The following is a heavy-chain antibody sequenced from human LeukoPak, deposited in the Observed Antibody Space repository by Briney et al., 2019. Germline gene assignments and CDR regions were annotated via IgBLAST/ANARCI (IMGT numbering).Heavy chain of an antibody. V-gene: IGHV4-61*02. J-gene: IGHJ5*02. D-gene: IGHD2-2*01. CDR3: ARENIELVPAAVDGWFDP. Sequence: TLSLTCTVSGDSISGVSSYWSWIRQPAGKALEWIGRIYPSGNTNYNPSLKSRVTMSLDTSKNQFSLKLTSVTAADTAVYYCARENIELVPAAVDGWFDPWGQGTLVTVSS. CDR1: GDSISGVSSY. CDR2: IYPSGNT.